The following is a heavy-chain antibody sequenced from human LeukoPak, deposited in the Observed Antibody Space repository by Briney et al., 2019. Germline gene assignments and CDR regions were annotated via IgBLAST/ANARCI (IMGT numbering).Heavy chain of an antibody. Sequence: GGSLRLSCAASGFTFSSYSMNWVRQAPGKGLEWVSSISSSSSYIYYADSVKGRFTISRDNAKNSLYLQMNSLRAEDTAVYYCARDRGSGYDWGIDYWGQGTLVTVSS. CDR2: ISSSSSYI. V-gene: IGHV3-21*01. J-gene: IGHJ4*02. CDR1: GFTFSSYS. D-gene: IGHD5-12*01. CDR3: ARDRGSGYDWGIDY.